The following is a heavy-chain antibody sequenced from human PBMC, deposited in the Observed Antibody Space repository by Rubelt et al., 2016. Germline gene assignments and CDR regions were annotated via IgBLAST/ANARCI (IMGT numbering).Heavy chain of an antibody. D-gene: IGHD3-10*01. Sequence: QVQLQESGPGLVKPSETLSLTCTVSGGSISSYYRSWIRQPPGKGLEWIGYIYYSGSTNYNPSLKSRVTISVDTSKNQFSLKLSSVTAADTAVYYCARFGSGSKFDYWGQGTLVTVSS. CDR3: ARFGSGSKFDY. V-gene: IGHV4-59*01. CDR2: IYYSGST. J-gene: IGHJ4*02. CDR1: GGSISSYY.